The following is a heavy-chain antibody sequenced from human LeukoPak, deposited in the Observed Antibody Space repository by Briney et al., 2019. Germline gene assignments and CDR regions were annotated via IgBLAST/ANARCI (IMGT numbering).Heavy chain of an antibody. CDR1: DGAIAGYS. V-gene: IGHV4-59*01. Sequence: SETLSLTCTVSDGAIAGYSWSWIRQAPGKGLEWIGYIYYSGDTNYNPSLKSRVTVSVDTSKNQFSLKLTSVTAADTAVYYCAGTYYYDSSGYIFDYWGQGTLVTVSS. CDR3: AGTYYYDSSGYIFDY. CDR2: IYYSGDT. D-gene: IGHD3-22*01. J-gene: IGHJ4*02.